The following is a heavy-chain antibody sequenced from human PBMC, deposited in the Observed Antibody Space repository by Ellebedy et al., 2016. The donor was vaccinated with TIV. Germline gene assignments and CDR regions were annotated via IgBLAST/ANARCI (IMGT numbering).Heavy chain of an antibody. CDR3: ARDRFPAYRGFEKPLIYWFDP. J-gene: IGHJ5*02. Sequence: MPSETLPLTCIVSGDSIRSNYWSWIRQPAGKGLEWIGRIYSSGSTNYNPSLKSRVTMSVDTSKNQFSLRLSSVTAADTAVYYCARDRFPAYRGFEKPLIYWFDPWGQGTLVTVSS. D-gene: IGHD3-16*01. V-gene: IGHV4-4*07. CDR2: IYSSGST. CDR1: GDSIRSNY.